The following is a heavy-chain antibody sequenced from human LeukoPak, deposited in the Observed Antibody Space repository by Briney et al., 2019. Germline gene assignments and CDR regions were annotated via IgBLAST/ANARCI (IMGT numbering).Heavy chain of an antibody. J-gene: IGHJ5*02. CDR1: GLTFSNYW. CDR3: ARDSGSGGP. V-gene: IGHV3-7*01. D-gene: IGHD6-19*01. CDR2: IKPDGSEK. Sequence: GGSLRLSCAASGLTFSNYWMSWVRQAPGKGLEWVAHIKPDGSEKNYVDSVKGRFTLFRDDAKNSVYLQMNSLRVEDTAVYYCARDSGSGGPWGQGTLVTVSS.